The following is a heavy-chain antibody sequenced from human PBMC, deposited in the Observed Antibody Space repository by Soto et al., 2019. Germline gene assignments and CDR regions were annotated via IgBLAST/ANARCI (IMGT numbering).Heavy chain of an antibody. J-gene: IGHJ5*02. CDR2: INSDGSST. CDR3: ARGNYGGWFDP. CDR1: GFTLSGYW. D-gene: IGHD4-17*01. Sequence: EVQLVESGGGLVQPGGSLKLSCAASGFTLSGYWMHWVRQAPGKGLVWVSRINSDGSSTNYADSVKGRFTISRDNAKNTLYLQMNSLRAEDTAVYYCARGNYGGWFDPWGQGTLVTVSS. V-gene: IGHV3-74*01.